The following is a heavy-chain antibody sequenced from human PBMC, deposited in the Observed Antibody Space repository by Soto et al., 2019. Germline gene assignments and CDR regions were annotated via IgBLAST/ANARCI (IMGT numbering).Heavy chain of an antibody. Sequence: QVQLVESGGGVVQPGRSLRLSCVASGFTFSDYAMHWVRQAPGKGLEWVAVISSDGRNKYYAESVKGRFAISRDNSKNTLYLQMNSPRPEDTAVYYCARDVAVTGSWYFDLWGRGTLVTVSS. CDR2: ISSDGRNK. D-gene: IGHD6-19*01. V-gene: IGHV3-30*09. CDR1: GFTFSDYA. J-gene: IGHJ2*01. CDR3: ARDVAVTGSWYFDL.